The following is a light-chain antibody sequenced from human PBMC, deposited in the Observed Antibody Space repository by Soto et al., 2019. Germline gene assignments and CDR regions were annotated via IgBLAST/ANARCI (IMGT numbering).Light chain of an antibody. CDR2: DAS. CDR3: QQYDNLPLT. CDR1: QSINSW. J-gene: IGKJ4*01. Sequence: DIQMTQSPSTLSASVGDRVSITCRASQSINSWLAWYQQKSGKAPKLLIYDASDLETGVPSRFSGSGSGTDFTFTINSLQPEDIATYYCQQYDNLPLTFGGGTKVEIK. V-gene: IGKV1-33*01.